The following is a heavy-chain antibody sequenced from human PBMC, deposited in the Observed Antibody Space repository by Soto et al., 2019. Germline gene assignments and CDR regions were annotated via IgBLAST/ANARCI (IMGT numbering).Heavy chain of an antibody. D-gene: IGHD2-21*01. CDR1: GLPHSSFA. Sequence: GGSLRLSCTASGLPHSSFAMMWVRQAPGKGLECVSGIYGSGRGIEYADSVKGRFTISRDNSKNTVYLQMTDLRADDTAVYYCAKDAVYNDGLWLMDHWGQGTQVTVSS. CDR3: AKDAVYNDGLWLMDH. J-gene: IGHJ4*02. V-gene: IGHV3-23*05. CDR2: IYGSGRGI.